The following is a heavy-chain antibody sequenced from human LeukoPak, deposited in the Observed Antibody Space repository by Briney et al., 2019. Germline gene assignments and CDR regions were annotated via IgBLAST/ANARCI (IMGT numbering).Heavy chain of an antibody. Sequence: GGSLRLSCAASGFSFTSYEMNWVRQAPGKGLEWVSYICSSGSTIYYADSVKGRFTISRDNAKNSLYLQMNSLRAEDTAVYYCARDFRFLEDYWGQGTLVTVSS. CDR1: GFSFTSYE. J-gene: IGHJ4*02. CDR2: ICSSGSTI. CDR3: ARDFRFLEDY. D-gene: IGHD3-3*01. V-gene: IGHV3-48*03.